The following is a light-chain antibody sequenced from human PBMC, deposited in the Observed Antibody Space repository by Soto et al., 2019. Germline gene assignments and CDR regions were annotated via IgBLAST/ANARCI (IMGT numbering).Light chain of an antibody. J-gene: IGLJ2*01. V-gene: IGLV1-51*01. CDR3: GTWDTSLSVVV. CDR1: SSNIGNNY. Sequence: QSVLTQPPSVSAAPGQTVTISCSGSSSNIGNNYVSWYQQLPGTAPKLLIYDNNKRPSGIPDRFSGSKSGTSATLGITGLRTGDEADYYCGTWDTSLSVVVFGGGTKLTVL. CDR2: DNN.